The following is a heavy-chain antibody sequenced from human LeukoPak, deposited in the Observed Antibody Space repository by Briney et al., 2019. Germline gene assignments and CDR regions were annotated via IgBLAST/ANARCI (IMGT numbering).Heavy chain of an antibody. J-gene: IGHJ4*02. CDR2: FDGNADGT. V-gene: IGHV3-23*01. Sequence: PGGSLRLSCAASGFTFSSYAMTWVRQAPGKGLEWVASFDGNADGTHYADSVKGRCTISRGNSKNTVYLQMNSLRAEDTAIYYCVKPRIIGLGWAQFDYWGQGSLVTVSS. CDR1: GFTFSSYA. D-gene: IGHD2-15*01. CDR3: VKPRIIGLGWAQFDY.